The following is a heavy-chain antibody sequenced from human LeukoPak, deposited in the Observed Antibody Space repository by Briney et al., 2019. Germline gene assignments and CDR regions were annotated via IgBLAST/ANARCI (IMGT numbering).Heavy chain of an antibody. CDR1: GFTFSSYA. CDR2: ISSNGGST. D-gene: IGHD6-19*01. Sequence: PGGSLRLSCAASGFTFSSYAMHWVRQAPGKGLEYVSAISSNGGSTYYANSVKGRFTISRDNSKNTLYLQMGSLRADDMAVYYCDPAPRVAVAGDYFDSCGHRTLFTVSS. J-gene: IGHJ4*03. CDR3: DPAPRVAVAGDYFDS. V-gene: IGHV3-64*01.